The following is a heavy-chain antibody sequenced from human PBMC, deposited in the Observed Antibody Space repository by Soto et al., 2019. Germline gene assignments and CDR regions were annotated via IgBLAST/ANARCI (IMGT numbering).Heavy chain of an antibody. CDR3: ASLLVGSSSVGDYYYGMDV. J-gene: IGHJ6*02. CDR2: IYYSGST. V-gene: IGHV4-31*03. CDR1: GGSISSGGYY. Sequence: KTSETLSLTCTVSGGSISSGGYYWSWIRQHPGKGLEWIGYIYYSGSTYYNPSLKSRVTISVDTSKNQFSLKLSSVTAADTAVYYCASLLVGSSSVGDYYYGMDVWGQGTTVTVSS. D-gene: IGHD6-6*01.